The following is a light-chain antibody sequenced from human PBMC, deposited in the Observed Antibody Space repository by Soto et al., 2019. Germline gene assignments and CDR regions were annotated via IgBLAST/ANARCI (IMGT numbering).Light chain of an antibody. J-gene: IGKJ5*01. Sequence: EIVMTQSPATLSLSPGERATLSCSASQTIDNTLAWYQRKPGQAPXPLXYDASNRATGIPARFSGSGCGTDFTLTISRLKPQDFALYYCQLYSSSPRQITFGQGTRLEIK. CDR1: QTIDNT. CDR3: QLYSSSPRQIT. CDR2: DAS. V-gene: IGKV3D-15*01.